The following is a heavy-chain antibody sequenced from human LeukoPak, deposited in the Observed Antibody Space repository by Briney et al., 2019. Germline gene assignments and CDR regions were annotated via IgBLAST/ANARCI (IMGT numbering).Heavy chain of an antibody. J-gene: IGHJ4*02. CDR3: ATGIQLTPTASFYFDY. V-gene: IGHV1-24*01. Sequence: AAVKVSCKVSGYTLSKLSMHWVRRGPGKGREWMGAFAPGDGETIYAERFQGRVTVTEDKSTDTANMELSSLRSEDTAVYYCATGIQLTPTASFYFDYWGQGTLVTVSS. CDR2: FAPGDGET. CDR1: GYTLSKLS. D-gene: IGHD5-18*01.